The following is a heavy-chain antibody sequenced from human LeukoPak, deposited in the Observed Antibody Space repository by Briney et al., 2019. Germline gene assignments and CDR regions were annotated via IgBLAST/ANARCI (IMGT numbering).Heavy chain of an antibody. D-gene: IGHD6-13*01. CDR3: ARARGYGIAAAGPFDY. Sequence: GSVKVSCKASGYTFTGYYTHWVRQAPGQGLEWMGWINPNSGGTNYAQKFQGRVTMTRDTSISTAYMELSRLRSDDTAVYYCARARGYGIAAAGPFDYWGQGTLVTVSS. J-gene: IGHJ4*02. CDR2: INPNSGGT. V-gene: IGHV1-2*02. CDR1: GYTFTGYY.